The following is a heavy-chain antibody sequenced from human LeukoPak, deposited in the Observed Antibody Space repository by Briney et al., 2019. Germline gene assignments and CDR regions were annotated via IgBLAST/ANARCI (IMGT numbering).Heavy chain of an antibody. J-gene: IGHJ3*02. CDR1: GYTFTSYD. CDR3: ARGSRYCSSTSCPPPAFDI. D-gene: IGHD2-2*01. Sequence: GASVKVSCKASGYTFTSYDINWVRQAPGQGLEWMGWISAYNGNTNYAQKLQGRVTMTTDTSTSTAYMELRSLRSDDTAVYYCARGSRYCSSTSCPPPAFDIWGQGTMVTVSS. V-gene: IGHV1-18*01. CDR2: ISAYNGNT.